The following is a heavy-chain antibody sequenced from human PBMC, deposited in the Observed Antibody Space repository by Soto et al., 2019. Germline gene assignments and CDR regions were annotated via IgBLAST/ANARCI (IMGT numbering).Heavy chain of an antibody. CDR1: GGTFSSQT. V-gene: IGHV1-69*02. J-gene: IGHJ3*02. D-gene: IGHD1-1*01. CDR3: ASPAVNDLDADSSAFDI. CDR2: VIPIIGEG. Sequence: QVQLVQSGAEVKEPGSSVKVSCKVSGGTFSSQTINWVRQVPGQGLEWMGSVIPIIGEGKYAQSFLGRVTITGDRSTSTASMELSSLRSEDTAVYYCASPAVNDLDADSSAFDIWGQGTMVTVSS.